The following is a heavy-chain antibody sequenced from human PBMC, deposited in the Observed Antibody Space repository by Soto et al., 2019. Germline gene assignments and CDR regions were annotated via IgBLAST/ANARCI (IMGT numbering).Heavy chain of an antibody. V-gene: IGHV1-8*01. J-gene: IGHJ5*02. CDR1: GYSFTSYD. Sequence: QVQLAQSGAEVKKPGASVKVSCKASGYSFTSYDINWVRQATGQGLEWMGWMSPSSGNTDYAQKFQGRVTMTRNTSISKAYMELSSLKSEDTAMYYCARGTRTFDPWGQGTLVTVSS. CDR2: MSPSSGNT. CDR3: ARGTRTFDP.